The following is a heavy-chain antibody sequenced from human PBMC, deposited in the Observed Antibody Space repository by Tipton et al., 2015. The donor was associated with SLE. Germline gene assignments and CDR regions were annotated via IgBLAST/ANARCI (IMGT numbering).Heavy chain of an antibody. CDR1: GGTFSSYA. CDR2: VIPIFGTA. D-gene: IGHD1-26*01. Sequence: QVQLVQSGAEVKKPGSSVKVSCKASGGTFSSYAISWVRQAPGQGLEWMGGVIPIFGTANYAQKFQGRVTITADESTSTAYMELSSLRSEDTAVYCCARLVGATTGASFDYWGQGPLVTVSS. V-gene: IGHV1-69*01. J-gene: IGHJ4*02. CDR3: ARLVGATTGASFDY.